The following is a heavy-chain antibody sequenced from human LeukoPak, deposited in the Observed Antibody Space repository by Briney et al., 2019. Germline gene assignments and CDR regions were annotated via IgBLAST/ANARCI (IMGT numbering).Heavy chain of an antibody. CDR1: GGSISSSSYY. J-gene: IGHJ3*02. V-gene: IGHV4-39*07. Sequence: PSETLSLTCTVSGGSISSSSYYWGWIRQPPGKGLEWIGSIYYSGSTYYNPSLKSRVTISVDTSKNQFSLKLSSVTAADTAVYYCARDGGIAVAGTAFDIWGQGTMVTVSS. CDR2: IYYSGST. D-gene: IGHD6-19*01. CDR3: ARDGGIAVAGTAFDI.